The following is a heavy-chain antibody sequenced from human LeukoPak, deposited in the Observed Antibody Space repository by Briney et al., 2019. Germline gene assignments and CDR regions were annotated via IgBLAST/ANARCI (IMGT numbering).Heavy chain of an antibody. CDR1: GGTFSSYA. CDR3: ARGNDRSGSSYDAFDI. D-gene: IGHD3-10*01. Sequence: SVKVSCKASGGTFSSYAISWVRQAPGQGLEWMGGIIPIFGTANYAQKFQGRVTITADKSTSTAYMELSSLRSEDTAVYYCARGNDRSGSSYDAFDIWGQGTMVTVSS. CDR2: IIPIFGTA. J-gene: IGHJ3*02. V-gene: IGHV1-69*06.